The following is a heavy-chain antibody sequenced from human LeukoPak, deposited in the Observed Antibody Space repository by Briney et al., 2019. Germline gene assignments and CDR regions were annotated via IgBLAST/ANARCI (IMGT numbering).Heavy chain of an antibody. Sequence: PSETLSLTCAVYGGSFSGYYWSWIRQPPGKGLEWIGEINHSGSTNYNPSLKSRVTISVDTSKNQSSLKLSSVTAADTAVYYCARRRSSTRYYYYMDVWGKGTTVTISS. D-gene: IGHD6-13*01. J-gene: IGHJ6*03. CDR3: ARRRSSTRYYYYMDV. V-gene: IGHV4-34*01. CDR2: INHSGST. CDR1: GGSFSGYY.